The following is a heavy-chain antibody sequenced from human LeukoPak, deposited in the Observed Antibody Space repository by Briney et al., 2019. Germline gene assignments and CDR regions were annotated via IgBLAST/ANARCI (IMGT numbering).Heavy chain of an antibody. V-gene: IGHV3-7*03. CDR1: GFTFSGYL. D-gene: IGHD5-18*01. CDR2: IKQDGSEK. Sequence: PGGSLRLSCAASGFTFSGYLMSWVRQAPGKGLEWVANIKQDGSEKYYVDSVKGRFVISRDNAKNALYLQMNSLRAEDTAVYYCARVAWRQLWFCDYWGQGTLVTVSS. CDR3: ARVAWRQLWFCDY. J-gene: IGHJ4*02.